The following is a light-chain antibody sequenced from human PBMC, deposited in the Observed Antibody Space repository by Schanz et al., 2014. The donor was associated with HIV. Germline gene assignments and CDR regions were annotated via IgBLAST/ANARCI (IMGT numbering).Light chain of an antibody. CDR1: QSVTSNL. V-gene: IGKV3-20*01. CDR3: QQYGSSPKT. Sequence: ETVLTQSPGSLSVSPGERATLSCRASQSVTSNLLAWYQQKPGQAPRLLIYGASSRATGIPDRFSGSGSGTDFTLTISRLEPEDFAVYYCQQYGSSPKTFGQGTRLEIK. CDR2: GAS. J-gene: IGKJ5*01.